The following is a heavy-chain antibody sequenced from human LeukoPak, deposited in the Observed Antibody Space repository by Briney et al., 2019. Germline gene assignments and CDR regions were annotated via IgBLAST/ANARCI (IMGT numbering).Heavy chain of an antibody. D-gene: IGHD3-22*01. V-gene: IGHV4-4*07. CDR2: IYTSGST. CDR3: ARANYDSSGYYSYFDY. Sequence: SETLSLTCTVSGGSISSYYWSWIRQPAGKGLEWIGRIYTSGSTNYNPSLKSRVTMSVDTSKNQFSLKLSSVTAADTAVYYCARANYDSSGYYSYFDYWGQGTLVTVSS. CDR1: GGSISSYY. J-gene: IGHJ4*02.